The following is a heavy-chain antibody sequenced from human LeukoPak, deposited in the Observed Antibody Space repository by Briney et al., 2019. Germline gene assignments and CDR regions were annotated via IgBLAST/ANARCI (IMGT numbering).Heavy chain of an antibody. CDR2: ISAYNGNT. D-gene: IGHD1/OR15-1a*01. V-gene: IGHV1-18*01. J-gene: IGHJ4*02. CDR1: GGTFSSYA. CDR3: ARDRWSAVNNFDY. Sequence: ASVKVSCKASGGTFSSYAISWVRQAPGQGLEWMGWISAYNGNTNYAQKLQGRVTMTTDTSTSTAYMELRSLRSDDTAVYYCARDRWSAVNNFDYWGQGTLVTVSS.